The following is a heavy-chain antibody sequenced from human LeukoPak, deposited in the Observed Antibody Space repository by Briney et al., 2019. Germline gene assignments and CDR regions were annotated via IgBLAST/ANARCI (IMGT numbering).Heavy chain of an antibody. D-gene: IGHD1-14*01. Sequence: GGSLRLSCAASGFTFSSYAMTWVRQAPGKGLEWVSSFSFNGESTYYADSAKGRFTISRDNSKNTLYLQMNSLRAEDTAVYYYARDKRTIPDAFDIWGQGAMVTVSS. J-gene: IGHJ3*02. CDR2: FSFNGEST. V-gene: IGHV3-23*01. CDR3: ARDKRTIPDAFDI. CDR1: GFTFSSYA.